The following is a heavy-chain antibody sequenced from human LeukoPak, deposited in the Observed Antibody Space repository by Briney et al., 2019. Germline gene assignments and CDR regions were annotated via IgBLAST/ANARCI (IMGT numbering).Heavy chain of an antibody. D-gene: IGHD6-19*01. Sequence: GGSLRLSCAASGFTFSSYAMSWVRQPPGKGLEWVSTISGSGGSTYYADPVKGRFTISRDNSKNTLYLQMNSLRAEDTAVYYCAKDRQLNWFDPWGQGTLVTVSS. CDR3: AKDRQLNWFDP. J-gene: IGHJ5*02. CDR1: GFTFSSYA. V-gene: IGHV3-23*01. CDR2: ISGSGGST.